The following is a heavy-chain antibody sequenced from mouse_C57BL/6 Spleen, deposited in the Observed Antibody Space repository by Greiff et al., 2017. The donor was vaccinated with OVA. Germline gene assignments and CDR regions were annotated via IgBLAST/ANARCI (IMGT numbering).Heavy chain of an antibody. D-gene: IGHD1-1*01. CDR3: ARGDYYGSSSWFAY. Sequence: QVQLQQPGAELVRPGSSVKLSCKASGYTFTSYWMHWVKQRPIQGLEWIGNIDPSDSETHYNQKFKDKATLTVDKSSSTAYRQLSSLTSEDSAVYYCARGDYYGSSSWFAYWGQGTLVTVSA. V-gene: IGHV1-52*01. CDR2: IDPSDSET. CDR1: GYTFTSYW. J-gene: IGHJ3*01.